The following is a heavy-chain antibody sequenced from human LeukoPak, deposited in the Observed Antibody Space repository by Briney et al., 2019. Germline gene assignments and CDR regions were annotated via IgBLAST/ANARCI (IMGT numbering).Heavy chain of an antibody. CDR1: GFTFSSYW. D-gene: IGHD2-2*01. CDR2: IKEDGTES. Sequence: PGGSLRLSCAASGFTFSSYWMTWVRQAPGKGLEWVANIKEDGTESFYVDSVKGRFTISRGNAKSSLFLQMNSLTDEDTAVYYCARVGSSRPFDNWGQGALVTVSS. J-gene: IGHJ4*02. CDR3: ARVGSSRPFDN. V-gene: IGHV3-7*04.